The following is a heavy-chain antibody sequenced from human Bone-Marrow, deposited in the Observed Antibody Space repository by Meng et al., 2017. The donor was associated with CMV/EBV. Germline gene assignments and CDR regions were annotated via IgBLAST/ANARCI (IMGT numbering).Heavy chain of an antibody. D-gene: IGHD2-2*03. CDR3: ARVGYCSSTSCSWGN. CDR1: GFTFSSYS. Sequence: GGSLRLSCAASGFTFSSYSMNLVRQAPGKGLEWVSSISSSSSYIYYADSVKGRFTISRDNAKNSLYLQMNSLRAEDTAVYYCARVGYCSSTSCSWGNWGQGTLVTVSS. CDR2: ISSSSSYI. V-gene: IGHV3-21*01. J-gene: IGHJ4*02.